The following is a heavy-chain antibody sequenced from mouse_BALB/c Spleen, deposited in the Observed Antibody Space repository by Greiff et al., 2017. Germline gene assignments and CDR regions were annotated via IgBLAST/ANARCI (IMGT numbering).Heavy chain of an antibody. V-gene: IGHV3-2*02. D-gene: IGHD2-14*01. CDR1: GYSITSDYA. CDR2: ISYSGST. Sequence: VQLKQSGPGLVKPSQSLSLTCTVTGYSITSDYAWNWIRQFPGNKLEWMGYISYSGSTSYNPSLKSRISITRDTSKNQFFLQLNSVTTEDTATYYCARYYRYDGYYAMDYWGQGTSVTVSS. CDR3: ARYYRYDGYYAMDY. J-gene: IGHJ4*01.